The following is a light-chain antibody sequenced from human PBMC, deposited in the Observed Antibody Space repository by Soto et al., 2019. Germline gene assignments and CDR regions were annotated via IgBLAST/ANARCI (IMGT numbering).Light chain of an antibody. J-gene: IGKJ4*01. CDR3: QQYYSTPLT. Sequence: DIVMTQSPDSLAVSLGERATINCKSSQSVLYSSNNKNYLAWYQQKPGQPPKLLIYWASTRESGVPDRFSGSGFGTDFPLTISGLQAEDVAVYYCQQYYSTPLTFGGGTKVEIK. CDR2: WAS. CDR1: QSVLYSSNNKNY. V-gene: IGKV4-1*01.